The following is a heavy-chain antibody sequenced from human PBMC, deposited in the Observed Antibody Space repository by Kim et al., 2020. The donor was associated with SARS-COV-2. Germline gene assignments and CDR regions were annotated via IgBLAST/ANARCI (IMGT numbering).Heavy chain of an antibody. V-gene: IGHV1-18*01. D-gene: IGHD4-17*01. CDR3: ARGLLYGEGTAGCCWFDP. CDR1: GYTFTSYG. CDR2: ISAYNGNT. J-gene: IGHJ5*02. Sequence: ASVKVSCKASGYTFTSYGISWVRQAPGQGLEWMGWISAYNGNTNYAEKLQGRVTMTTDTSTSTAYMELRSLRSDDTAVYYCARGLLYGEGTAGCCWFDPWGQGTLVTVSS.